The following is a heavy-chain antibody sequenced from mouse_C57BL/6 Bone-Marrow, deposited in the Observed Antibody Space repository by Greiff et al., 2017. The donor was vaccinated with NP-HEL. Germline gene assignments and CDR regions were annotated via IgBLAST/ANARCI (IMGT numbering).Heavy chain of an antibody. D-gene: IGHD2-4*01. CDR3: ARKNDYDVGGYAMDY. J-gene: IGHJ4*01. V-gene: IGHV1-63*01. CDR1: GYTFTNSW. CDR2: IYPGGGYT. Sequence: VHLVESGAELVRPGTSVKMSCKASGYTFTNSWLGWAKQRPGHGLEWIGDIYPGGGYTNYNEKFKGKATLTADKSSSTAYMQFSSLTSEDSAIYYCARKNDYDVGGYAMDYWGQGTSVTVSS.